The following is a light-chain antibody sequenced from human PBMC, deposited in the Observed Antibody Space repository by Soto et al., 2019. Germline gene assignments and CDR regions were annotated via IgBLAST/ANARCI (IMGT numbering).Light chain of an antibody. J-gene: IGKJ4*01. CDR1: QSVSSY. V-gene: IGKV3-11*01. CDR2: DIS. CDR3: QQRGT. Sequence: EFVLTQSPATLSLSPGERATLSCRASQSVSSYLAWYQQKPGQAHRLLIYDISNRATGIPARFSGSGSGTDFTLTISSLEPEDFAVYYCQQRGTFGGGTKVEIK.